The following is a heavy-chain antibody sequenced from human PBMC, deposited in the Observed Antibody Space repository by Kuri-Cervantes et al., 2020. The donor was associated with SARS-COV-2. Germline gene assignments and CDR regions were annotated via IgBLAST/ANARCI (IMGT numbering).Heavy chain of an antibody. Sequence: GESLKTSCAASGFTFSDYYMSWIRQAPGKGLEWVSYISSSSSYANYADSVKGRFTISRDNAKNSLYLQMNSLRAEDTAVYYCARGQQLIDYWGQGTLVTVSS. CDR1: GFTFSDYY. CDR3: ARGQQLIDY. CDR2: ISSSSSYA. J-gene: IGHJ4*02. D-gene: IGHD6-13*01. V-gene: IGHV3-11*03.